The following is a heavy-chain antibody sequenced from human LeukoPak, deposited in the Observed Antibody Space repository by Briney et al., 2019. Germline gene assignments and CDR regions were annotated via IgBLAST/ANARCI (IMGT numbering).Heavy chain of an antibody. CDR3: ARGQEQFSSPWQWGPRRKNFYYYGMDV. D-gene: IGHD6-19*01. CDR1: GFTVSSSS. J-gene: IGHJ6*02. V-gene: IGHV3-66*01. Sequence: GGSLRLSCAASGFTVSSSSMNWVRLGPGKGLEWVSVISSDGDTYYADSVKGRFTISRDNSRNTLSLQMHGLRADDTAVYYCARGQEQFSSPWQWGPRRKNFYYYGMDVWGQGTTVTVSS. CDR2: ISSDGDT.